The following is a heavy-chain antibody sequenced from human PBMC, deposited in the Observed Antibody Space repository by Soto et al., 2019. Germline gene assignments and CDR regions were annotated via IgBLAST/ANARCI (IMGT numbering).Heavy chain of an antibody. Sequence: SETLSLTCTVSGGSFTGHFWSWVRQPPGKGLEWIGEVSHSGNTKYYPSLRSRVTLSVESSKNQISLALTSVTAADTAVYYCARAKFESTGWHQFDIWGQGTLVTVPQ. V-gene: IGHV4-34*01. CDR3: ARAKFESTGWHQFDI. D-gene: IGHD2-8*02. J-gene: IGHJ4*02. CDR2: VSHSGNT. CDR1: GGSFTGHF.